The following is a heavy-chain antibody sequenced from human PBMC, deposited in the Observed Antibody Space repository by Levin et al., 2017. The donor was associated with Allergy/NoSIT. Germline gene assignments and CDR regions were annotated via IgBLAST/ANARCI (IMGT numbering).Heavy chain of an antibody. V-gene: IGHV3-23*01. CDR1: GFTFSSYA. J-gene: IGHJ4*02. CDR3: AKGSVAVALFDY. Sequence: GGSLRLSCAASGFTFSSYAMSWVRQAPGKGLEWVSALSGSGSNTYFADSVKGRFTISRDNSKNTLYLQMNSLRAEDTAVYYCAKGSVAVALFDYWGQGTLVTVSS. CDR2: LSGSGSNT. D-gene: IGHD6-19*01.